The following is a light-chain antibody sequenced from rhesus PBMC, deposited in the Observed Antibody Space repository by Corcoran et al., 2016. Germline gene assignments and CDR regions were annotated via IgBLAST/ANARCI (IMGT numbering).Light chain of an antibody. CDR3: QQFTHWPLT. V-gene: IGKV3-42*03. J-gene: IGKJ4*01. CDR2: GES. CDR1: ESVSTN. Sequence: EIVMTQSPATLSLSPGERATLSCRASESVSTNLAWYHQKPGQPPRHPINGESTRATGIPDRFSGSGSGTDFTLTISSLAPEDFAVYYCQQFTHWPLTFGGGTKVEI.